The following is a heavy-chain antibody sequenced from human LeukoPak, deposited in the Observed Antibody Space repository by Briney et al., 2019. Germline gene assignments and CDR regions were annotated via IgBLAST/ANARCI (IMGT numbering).Heavy chain of an antibody. CDR1: GFTFSSYG. J-gene: IGHJ4*02. D-gene: IGHD6-19*01. CDR3: AKDVEYSSGWYEGGSFDY. Sequence: GGSLRLSCAASGFTFSSYGMHWVRQAPGKGLEWVAVISYDGSNKYYADSVKRRFTISRDNSKNTLYLQMNSLRPEDAAVYYCAKDVEYSSGWYEGGSFDYWGQGILVTVSS. V-gene: IGHV3-30*18. CDR2: ISYDGSNK.